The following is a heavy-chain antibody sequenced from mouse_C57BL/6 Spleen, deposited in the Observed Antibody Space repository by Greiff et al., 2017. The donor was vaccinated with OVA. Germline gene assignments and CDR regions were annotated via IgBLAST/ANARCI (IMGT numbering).Heavy chain of an antibody. CDR2: IYPGDGDT. V-gene: IGHV1-80*01. CDR1: GYAFSSYW. Sequence: VKLMESGAELVKPGASVKISCKASGYAFSSYWMNWVKQRPGKGLEWIGQIYPGDGDTNYNGKFKGKATLTADKSSSTAYMQLSSLTSEDSAVYFCARWGSNSYYFDYWGQGTSVTVSS. CDR3: ARWGSNSYYFDY. J-gene: IGHJ4*01. D-gene: IGHD2-5*01.